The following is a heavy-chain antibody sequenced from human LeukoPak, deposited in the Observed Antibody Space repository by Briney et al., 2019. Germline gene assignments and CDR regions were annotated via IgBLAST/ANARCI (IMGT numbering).Heavy chain of an antibody. D-gene: IGHD6-13*01. CDR3: AIICSSSWYRCFDY. V-gene: IGHV4-34*01. Sequence: PSETLSLTCAVYGGSFSGYYWSWIRQPPGKGLEWIGEINHSGSTNYNPSLKSRVTISVDTSKNQFSLKLSSVTAADTAVYYCAIICSSSWYRCFDYWGQGTLVTVSS. CDR2: INHSGST. CDR1: GGSFSGYY. J-gene: IGHJ4*02.